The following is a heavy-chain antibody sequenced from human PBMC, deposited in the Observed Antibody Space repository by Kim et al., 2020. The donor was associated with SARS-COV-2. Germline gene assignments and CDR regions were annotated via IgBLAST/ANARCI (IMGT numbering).Heavy chain of an antibody. CDR1: KFTFSSYA. V-gene: IGHV3-23*01. D-gene: IGHD6-19*01. CDR2: ISGSGGST. Sequence: GGSLRLSCAASKFTFSSYAMTWVRQAPGKGLEWVSAISGSGGSTYYADSVKGRFTISRDNSKNTLYLQMNSLRADDTAVYYCAKSHDSGPRLGWGYFDYWGQGTLVTVSS. CDR3: AKSHDSGPRLGWGYFDY. J-gene: IGHJ4*02.